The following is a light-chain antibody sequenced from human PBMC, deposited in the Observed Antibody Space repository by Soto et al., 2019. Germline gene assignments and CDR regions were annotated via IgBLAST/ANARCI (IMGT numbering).Light chain of an antibody. J-gene: IGLJ2*01. CDR3: SSYTSDITLLV. Sequence: QSVLTQPASVSGSPGQSITIPCTGSSSDIGVYNYVSWYQHHPGKAPKLLIYEVTNRPSGVSNRFSGSKSGNTASLTISGLQAEDEADYYCSSYTSDITLLVFGGGTKLTVL. CDR2: EVT. CDR1: SSDIGVYNY. V-gene: IGLV2-14*01.